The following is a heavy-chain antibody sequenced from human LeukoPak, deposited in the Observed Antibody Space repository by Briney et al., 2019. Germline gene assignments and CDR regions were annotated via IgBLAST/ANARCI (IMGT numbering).Heavy chain of an antibody. CDR3: ARDERAPHYYGNSGY. Sequence: PGGSLRLSCAASGFTFSSYSMNWVRQAPGKGLEWLSSISSSSSYIYYADSVKGRFTISRDNAKNSLYLQMNSLRAEDTAVYYCARDERAPHYYGNSGYWGQGTLVTVSS. D-gene: IGHD3-3*01. CDR2: ISSSSSYI. J-gene: IGHJ4*02. CDR1: GFTFSSYS. V-gene: IGHV3-21*01.